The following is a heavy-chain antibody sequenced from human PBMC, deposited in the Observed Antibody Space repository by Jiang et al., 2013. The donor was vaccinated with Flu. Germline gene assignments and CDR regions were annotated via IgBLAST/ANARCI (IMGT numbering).Heavy chain of an antibody. J-gene: IGHJ4*02. D-gene: IGHD6-13*01. CDR2: IYWDGDQ. V-gene: IGHV2-5*02. CDR3: AHRRAGAAALDY. Sequence: LIYWDGDQRYSPSLKSRLTITKDTYKNQVVLTMTNMDPVDTATYYCAHRRAGAAALDYWGQGALVTVSS.